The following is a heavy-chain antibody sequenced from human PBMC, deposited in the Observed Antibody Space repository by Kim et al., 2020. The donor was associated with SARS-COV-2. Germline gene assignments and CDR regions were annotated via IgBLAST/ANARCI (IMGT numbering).Heavy chain of an antibody. CDR1: GFTFSSYA. D-gene: IGHD6-13*01. V-gene: IGHV3-23*01. J-gene: IGHJ4*02. CDR3: AKDAVDGIAAAGDFDY. CDR2: ISGSGGST. Sequence: GGSLRLSCAASGFTFSSYAMSWVRQAPGKGLEWVSAISGSGGSTFYADSVKGRFTISRDNSKNTLYLQMNSLRAGDTAVYYCAKDAVDGIAAAGDFDYWGQGTMVTVSS.